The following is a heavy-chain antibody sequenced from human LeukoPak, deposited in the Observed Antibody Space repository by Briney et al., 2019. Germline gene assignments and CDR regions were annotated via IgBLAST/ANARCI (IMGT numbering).Heavy chain of an antibody. CDR1: GFTFSTYA. CDR2: ISYDGSNK. Sequence: AGGSLRLSCEASGFTFSTYAMHWVRQAPGKGLEWVAVISYDGSNKYYADSVKGRFTISRDNSKNTLYLQMNSLRAEDTAVYYCARGPDYGQPRDRFDYWGQGTLVTVSS. D-gene: IGHD4-17*01. CDR3: ARGPDYGQPRDRFDY. V-gene: IGHV3-30*04. J-gene: IGHJ4*02.